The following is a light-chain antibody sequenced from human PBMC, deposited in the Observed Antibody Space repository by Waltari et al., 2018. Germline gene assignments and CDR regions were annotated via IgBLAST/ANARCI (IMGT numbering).Light chain of an antibody. CDR2: GAS. J-gene: IGKJ1*01. CDR3: QQGNSFPPT. CDR1: QGISNW. V-gene: IGKV1-12*01. Sequence: DIRMTQFPSAVSASVGDRVTMTCRASQGISNWLAWYQQKPGKAPKLLIYGASILQTGVPSRFSAGGSGTDFTLTISNLQPDDFATYFCQQGNSFPPTFGQGTKVEVK.